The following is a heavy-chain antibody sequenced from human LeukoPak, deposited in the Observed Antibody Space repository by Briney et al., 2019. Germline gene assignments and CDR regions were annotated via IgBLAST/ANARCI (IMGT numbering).Heavy chain of an antibody. CDR1: GYTFTGYY. Sequence: GASVKVSCKASGYTFTGYYMHWARQAPGQGLEWMGWINPNSGGTNYAQKFQGRVSMTGDTSISTAYMELSRLKSDDTAVYYCATERGIVGASVGFDYWGQGTLVTVSS. J-gene: IGHJ4*02. D-gene: IGHD1-26*01. CDR2: INPNSGGT. V-gene: IGHV1-2*02. CDR3: ATERGIVGASVGFDY.